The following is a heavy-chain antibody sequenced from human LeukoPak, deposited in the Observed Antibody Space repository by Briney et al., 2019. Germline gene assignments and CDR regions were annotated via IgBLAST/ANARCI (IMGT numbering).Heavy chain of an antibody. J-gene: IGHJ3*02. Sequence: GGSLRLSCAASGFTFSSYTMNWIRQAPGKGLEWVSSISITHIYYADSVKGRFTISRDNAKNSLYLQMNSLRAEDTAVYYCARARMATGYSTDAFDIWGQGTMVTVSS. CDR3: ARARMATGYSTDAFDI. CDR1: GFTFSSYT. CDR2: ISITHI. D-gene: IGHD5-24*01. V-gene: IGHV3-21*01.